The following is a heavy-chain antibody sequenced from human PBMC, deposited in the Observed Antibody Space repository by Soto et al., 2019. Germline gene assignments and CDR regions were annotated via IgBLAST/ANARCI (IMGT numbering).Heavy chain of an antibody. CDR2: ISYDGSNK. J-gene: IGHJ4*02. Sequence: VQLVESGGGVVQPGRSLRLSCAASGFTFSSYAMHWVRQAPGKGLEWVAVISYDGSNKYYAESVKGRFTISRDNSKNTLYLQMNSLRAEDTAVYYCARPPRRFLEWLYFDYWGQGTLVTVSS. CDR1: GFTFSSYA. D-gene: IGHD3-3*01. V-gene: IGHV3-30-3*01. CDR3: ARPPRRFLEWLYFDY.